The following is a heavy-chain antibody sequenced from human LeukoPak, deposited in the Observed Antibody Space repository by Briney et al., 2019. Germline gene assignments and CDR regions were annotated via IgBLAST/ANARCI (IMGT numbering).Heavy chain of an antibody. CDR2: IYHSGST. J-gene: IGHJ6*03. D-gene: IGHD3-22*01. Sequence: PSETLSLTCAVSGGSISSSNWWSWVRQPPGKGLEWIGEIYHSGSTNYNPSLKSRVTISVDKSKNQFSLKLSSVTAADTAVYYCARDRPYYYDSSGYYEPLSRYYYYYMDVWGKGTTVTVSS. CDR3: ARDRPYYYDSSGYYEPLSRYYYYYMDV. V-gene: IGHV4-4*02. CDR1: GGSISSSNW.